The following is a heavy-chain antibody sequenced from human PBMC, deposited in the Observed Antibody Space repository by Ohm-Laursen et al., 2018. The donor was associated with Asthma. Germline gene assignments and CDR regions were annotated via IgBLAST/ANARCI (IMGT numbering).Heavy chain of an antibody. CDR3: ARGQRGVLWWPDY. CDR2: ISTASTFI. J-gene: IGHJ4*02. CDR1: GYTFSRYS. D-gene: IGHD2-21*01. Sequence: SLRLSCSASGYTFSRYSIHWVRQVPGKGLEWVASISTASTFIYYADSVRGRFTTSRDNAKNTVYLQMNSLGAEDTAVFYCARGQRGVLWWPDYWGQGTLVTVSS. V-gene: IGHV3-21*01.